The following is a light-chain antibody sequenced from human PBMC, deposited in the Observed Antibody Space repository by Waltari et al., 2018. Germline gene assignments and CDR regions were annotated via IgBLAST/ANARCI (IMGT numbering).Light chain of an antibody. CDR2: EVS. CDR3: MQSIELPT. CDR1: DSLLHTDGKTY. J-gene: IGKJ5*01. Sequence: VLAQTLPSLSVTPGQPASISCTSGDSLLHTDGKTYLYWYLQKSGQSPQLLIYEVSSRFSGVPDRISGSGSGTDFTLKISRVEAEDVGVYYCMQSIELPTFGQGTRLEIK. V-gene: IGKV2D-29*02.